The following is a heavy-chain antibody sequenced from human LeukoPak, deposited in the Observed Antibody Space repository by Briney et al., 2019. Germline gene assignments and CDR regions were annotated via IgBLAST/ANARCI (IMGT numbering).Heavy chain of an antibody. D-gene: IGHD2-2*01. CDR2: IRYDGTNE. J-gene: IGHJ4*02. V-gene: IGHV3-30*02. Sequence: GGSLRLSCGASGFTFKFYGMHWVRQAPGKGLEWVAFIRYDGTNEDYADSVEGRFTVSRDNSKNTLYLQMNSLRAEDTAVYYCAKGGRYQLLWSYFDYWGQGTLVTVSS. CDR1: GFTFKFYG. CDR3: AKGGRYQLLWSYFDY.